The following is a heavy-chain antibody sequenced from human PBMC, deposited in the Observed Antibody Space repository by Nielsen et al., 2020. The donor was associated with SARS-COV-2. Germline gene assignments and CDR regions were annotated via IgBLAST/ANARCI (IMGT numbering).Heavy chain of an antibody. D-gene: IGHD5-12*01. V-gene: IGHV3-74*01. Sequence: GESLKISCAASGFTFSSFHMHWVRQAPGKGLVWVSRITNDERGTTYADSVKGRFTISRDNAKNTLYLQMNSLRAEDTAVCYCARLNSAYAAWGQGTLVTVSS. CDR1: GFTFSSFH. CDR2: ITNDERGT. CDR3: ARLNSAYAA. J-gene: IGHJ5*02.